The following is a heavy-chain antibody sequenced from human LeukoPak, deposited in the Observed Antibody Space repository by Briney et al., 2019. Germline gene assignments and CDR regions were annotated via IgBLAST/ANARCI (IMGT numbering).Heavy chain of an antibody. CDR3: ARDHSSSDGMDV. J-gene: IGHJ6*02. CDR1: GFTFSSYG. Sequence: GGSLRLSCAASGFTFSSYGMHWVHQAPGKGLEWVAVIWYDGSNKYYADSVKGRFTISRDNSKNTLYLQMNSLRAEDTAVYYCARDHSSSDGMDVWGQGTTVTVSS. V-gene: IGHV3-33*01. D-gene: IGHD6-6*01. CDR2: IWYDGSNK.